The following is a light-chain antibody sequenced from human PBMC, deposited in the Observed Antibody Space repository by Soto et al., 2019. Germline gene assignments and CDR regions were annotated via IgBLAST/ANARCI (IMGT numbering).Light chain of an antibody. V-gene: IGKV1-9*01. CDR2: AAS. Sequence: DXQLTQSPSFLSASVGDRVTITCRASQGISSYLAWYQQKPGKAPKLLIYAASTLQSGVPSRFSGSGSGTEFTLTISSLQPEDFATYYCQQLNSYPWTFGQGTKVEIK. J-gene: IGKJ1*01. CDR1: QGISSY. CDR3: QQLNSYPWT.